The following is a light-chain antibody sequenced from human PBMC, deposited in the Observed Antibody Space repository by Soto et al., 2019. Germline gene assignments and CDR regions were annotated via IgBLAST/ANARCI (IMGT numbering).Light chain of an antibody. CDR2: AAS. CDR3: QQPNGLT. V-gene: IGKV1-9*01. Sequence: DIQLTQSPSFLSASVGDRVTITCRASQGISSYLAWYQQKPGKAPKLLIYAASTLQSGVPSRFSCSGSGTEFTLTISSLQPEDFATYYCQQPNGLTFGGGTKVEIK. J-gene: IGKJ4*01. CDR1: QGISSY.